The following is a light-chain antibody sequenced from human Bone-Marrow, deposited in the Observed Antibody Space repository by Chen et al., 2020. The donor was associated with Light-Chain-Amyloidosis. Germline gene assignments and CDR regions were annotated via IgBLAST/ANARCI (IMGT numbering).Light chain of an antibody. V-gene: IGLV2-14*01. CDR1: SSYVGGDNH. Sequence: QSALTQPASVSGSPGQSITISCTGTSSYVGGDNHVSWYQQHPDTAPKLMFYEVTNRPSWVPYRFSGSKSDNTASLTISGLQTEDEADYFCSSYTITNTLVFGSGTRVTVL. CDR2: EVT. J-gene: IGLJ1*01. CDR3: SSYTITNTLV.